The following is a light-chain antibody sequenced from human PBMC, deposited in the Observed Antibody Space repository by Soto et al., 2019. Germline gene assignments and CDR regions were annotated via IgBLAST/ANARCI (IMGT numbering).Light chain of an antibody. CDR1: ISNIGKYY. CDR3: AAWDDSLTGRV. J-gene: IGLJ2*01. Sequence: QSVLTQPLSTSGTPGQRVTISCSGSISNIGKYYVYWYQQLPGTAPKLLIYRNDQWPSGVPDRFSASKSGTSASLAISGLRSEDEADYYCAAWDDSLTGRVFGGGTKLTVL. CDR2: RND. V-gene: IGLV1-47*01.